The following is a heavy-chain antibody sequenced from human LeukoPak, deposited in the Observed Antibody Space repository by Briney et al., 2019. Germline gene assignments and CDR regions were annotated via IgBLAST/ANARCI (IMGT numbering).Heavy chain of an antibody. V-gene: IGHV3-64*01. CDR2: ISSNGGNT. J-gene: IGHJ6*02. CDR3: ARVDDSSGPYYYYGMDV. D-gene: IGHD3-22*01. Sequence: PGGSLRLSCAASGFTFSSYAMYWVRQAPGKGLEHASGISSNGGNTYYANSVKGRFTISRDNSKNRLYLQMGSLRAEDMAVYYCARVDDSSGPYYYYGMDVWGQETTVTVSS. CDR1: GFTFSSYA.